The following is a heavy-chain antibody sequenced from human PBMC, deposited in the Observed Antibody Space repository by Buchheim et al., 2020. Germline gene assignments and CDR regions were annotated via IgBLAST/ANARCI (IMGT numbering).Heavy chain of an antibody. CDR2: ISYDGSNK. CDR1: GFTFSSYG. J-gene: IGHJ4*02. CDR3: ARDMGCSSTSCYDRRSIPWGY. D-gene: IGHD2-2*01. Sequence: QVQLVESGGGVVQPGRSLRLSCAASGFTFSSYGMHWVRQAPGQGLEWVAVISYDGSNKYYADSVKGRFTISRDNSKNTLYLQRNSLRAEDTAVYYCARDMGCSSTSCYDRRSIPWGYWGQGTL. V-gene: IGHV3-30*03.